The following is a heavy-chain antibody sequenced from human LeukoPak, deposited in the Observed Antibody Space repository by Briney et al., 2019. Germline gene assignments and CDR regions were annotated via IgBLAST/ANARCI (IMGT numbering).Heavy chain of an antibody. Sequence: GASVKVSCKASGYTFTSYYMHWVRQAPGQGLEWMGLINPSVGSTVYAQKFQDRVTMTRDTSTSTVYMELSSLRSEDTAFYYCARGTGLKAFDTWGQGTMVTVSS. CDR2: INPSVGST. CDR3: ARGTGLKAFDT. V-gene: IGHV1-46*01. CDR1: GYTFTSYY. D-gene: IGHD3-10*01. J-gene: IGHJ3*02.